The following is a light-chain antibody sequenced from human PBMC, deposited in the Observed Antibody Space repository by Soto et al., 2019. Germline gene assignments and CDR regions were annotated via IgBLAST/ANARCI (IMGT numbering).Light chain of an antibody. CDR2: KAS. CDR3: QQYDSYPLT. Sequence: DIQLTQSPSTLSSSVGDRVTITCRASQSISSWLSWYHQKPGKAPKCLIYKASSLESGVPSRFSGGGSGTEFTLTISSLQPDDFATYYCQQYDSYPLTFGEGTQLEIK. V-gene: IGKV1-5*03. J-gene: IGKJ5*01. CDR1: QSISSW.